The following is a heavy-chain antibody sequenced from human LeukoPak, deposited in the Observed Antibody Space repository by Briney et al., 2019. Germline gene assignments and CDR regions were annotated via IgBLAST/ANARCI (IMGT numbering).Heavy chain of an antibody. J-gene: IGHJ2*01. CDR2: IYNSGST. D-gene: IGHD4-11*01. V-gene: IGHV4-38-2*02. Sequence: SETLSLTCAVSGYSISSGYYWGWIRQPPGKGLEWIGSIYNSGSTYYNPSLKSRVTISVDTSKNQFSLKLSSVTAADTAVYYCARETTVTTRAARKDWYFDLWGRGTLVTVSS. CDR3: ARETTVTTRAARKDWYFDL. CDR1: GYSISSGYY.